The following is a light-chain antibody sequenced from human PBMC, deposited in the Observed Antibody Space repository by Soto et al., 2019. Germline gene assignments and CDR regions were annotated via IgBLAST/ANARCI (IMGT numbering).Light chain of an antibody. CDR3: QQRSNWPRLT. Sequence: DTVLTQSPATLSLSPGERATLSCRASQSVSGYLAWYQQRPGQAPRLLIYDASNRATGIPARFSGSGSGTDFTLTISSLEPEDSAVYYCQQRSNWPRLTFGGGTKVEIK. CDR2: DAS. J-gene: IGKJ4*01. CDR1: QSVSGY. V-gene: IGKV3-11*01.